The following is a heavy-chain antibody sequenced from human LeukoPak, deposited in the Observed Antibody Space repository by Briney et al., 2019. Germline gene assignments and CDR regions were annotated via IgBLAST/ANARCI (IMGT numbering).Heavy chain of an antibody. J-gene: IGHJ6*03. D-gene: IGHD2-2*02. CDR1: GGSVSRYY. CDR3: ARVWTDIVVVPAAIRGYYYYYMDV. V-gene: IGHV4-59*02. Sequence: SETLSLTCTVSGGSVSRYYWSWIRQPPGKGLEWIGYIYYSGSTNYYPSLKSRVTISVDTSKNQFSLKLSSVTAADTAVYYCARVWTDIVVVPAAIRGYYYYYMDVWGKGTTVTVSS. CDR2: IYYSGST.